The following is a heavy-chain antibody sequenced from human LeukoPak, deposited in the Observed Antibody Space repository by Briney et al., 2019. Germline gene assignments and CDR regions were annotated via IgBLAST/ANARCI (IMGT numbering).Heavy chain of an antibody. CDR1: GGSISSGDYY. V-gene: IGHV4-30-4*01. CDR3: ARAPCARYYYGMDV. Sequence: PSETLSLTCTVSGGSISSGDYYWSWIRQPPEKGLEWIGYIYYSGSTYYDPSLKGRVTISVDTSKNQFSLKLSSVTAADTAVYYCARAPCARYYYGMDVWGQGTTVTVSS. J-gene: IGHJ6*02. CDR2: IYYSGST.